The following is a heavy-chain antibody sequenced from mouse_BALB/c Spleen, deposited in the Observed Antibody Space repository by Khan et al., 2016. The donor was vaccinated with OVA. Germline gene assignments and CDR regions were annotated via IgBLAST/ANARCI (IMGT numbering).Heavy chain of an antibody. D-gene: IGHD2-13*01. J-gene: IGHJ3*01. CDR1: GYTFTSYV. CDR3: APVGSSYVTFGY. CDR2: IYPFNDAT. V-gene: IGHV1S136*01. Sequence: VQLKESGPEVVKPGASVKMSCKASGYTFTSYVMHWVKQKPGQGLEWIGYIYPFNDATKFNEKFNGKATLTSDKSSSTAYMELSSLTSEDSAVYYCAPVGSSYVTFGYWGQGTLVTVSA.